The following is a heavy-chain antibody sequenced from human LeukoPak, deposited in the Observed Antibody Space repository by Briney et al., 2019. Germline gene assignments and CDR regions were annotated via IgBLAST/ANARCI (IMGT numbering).Heavy chain of an antibody. Sequence: GGSLRLSCVASGFTFSTYSMNWVRQAPGKGLEWVSSISDRSSYIYYADSVKGRFTISRDNAKNSLFLQMNSLRAEDTAVYYCAKTLDPDIAAPLHGMDVWGQGTTVTVSS. CDR2: ISDRSSYI. CDR1: GFTFSTYS. D-gene: IGHD6-13*01. J-gene: IGHJ6*02. V-gene: IGHV3-21*01. CDR3: AKTLDPDIAAPLHGMDV.